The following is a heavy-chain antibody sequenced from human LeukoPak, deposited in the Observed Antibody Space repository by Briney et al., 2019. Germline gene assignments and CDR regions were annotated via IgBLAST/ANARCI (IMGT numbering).Heavy chain of an antibody. CDR1: GGSIASAGYY. Sequence: PSETLSLTCTVSGGSIASAGYYWSWIRQHPGKGLEWIGYINYSGSTYYNPSLKSRVTISVDTSKNQFSLKLSSVTAADTAVYYCARLPAAIFGAFDIWGQGTMVTVSS. J-gene: IGHJ3*02. CDR2: INYSGST. D-gene: IGHD2-2*01. CDR3: ARLPAAIFGAFDI. V-gene: IGHV4-61*08.